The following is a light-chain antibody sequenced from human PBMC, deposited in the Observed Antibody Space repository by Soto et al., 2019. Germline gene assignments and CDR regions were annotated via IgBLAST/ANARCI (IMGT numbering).Light chain of an antibody. V-gene: IGKV1-5*01. CDR2: DAS. CDR3: QQYNSYLWT. J-gene: IGKJ1*01. Sequence: DIQMTQSPSTVSASVGEGVTITCLASQSISSWLAWYQQKPGKAPKLLIYDASSLESGVPSRFSGSGSGTEFTLTIRSLQPDDFATYYCQQYNSYLWTFGQGTKVDI. CDR1: QSISSW.